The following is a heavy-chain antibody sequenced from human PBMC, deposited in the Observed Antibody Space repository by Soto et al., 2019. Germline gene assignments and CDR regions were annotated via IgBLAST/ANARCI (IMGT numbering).Heavy chain of an antibody. V-gene: IGHV3-30*03. CDR3: ARVESSGTSKYFIDY. CDR2: TSYDGGKM. Sequence: PGGSLRLPCAASGFTFQNYSMHWVRQAPGKGLEWVAVTSYDGGKMFYADSVQGRFTISRDNSKYTLDLQMNSLRPGDTAVYYCARVESSGTSKYFIDYWGQGTLVTVSS. D-gene: IGHD3-10*01. J-gene: IGHJ4*02. CDR1: GFTFQNYS.